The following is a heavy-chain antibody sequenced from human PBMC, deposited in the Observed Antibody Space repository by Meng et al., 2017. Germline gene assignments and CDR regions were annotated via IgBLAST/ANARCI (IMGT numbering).Heavy chain of an antibody. CDR2: INPNSGGT. J-gene: IGHJ4*02. Sequence: ASVKVSCKASGYTFTGYYMHWVRQAPGQGLEWLGRINPNSGGTNYAQKFQGRVTMTRDTSISTAYMELSRLRSDDTAVYYCAGGPGTAQWGTFDYWGQGTLVIVSS. CDR3: AGGPGTAQWGTFDY. D-gene: IGHD5-18*01. V-gene: IGHV1-2*06. CDR1: GYTFTGYY.